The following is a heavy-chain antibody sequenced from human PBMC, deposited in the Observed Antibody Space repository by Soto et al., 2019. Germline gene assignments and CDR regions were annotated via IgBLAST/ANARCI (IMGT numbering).Heavy chain of an antibody. CDR2: INAGNGNT. D-gene: IGHD4-17*01. CDR3: ASSRGDVTTNPEYFQH. CDR1: GYTFTSYA. Sequence: ASVKVSCKASGYTFTSYAMHWVRQAPGQRLEWMGWINAGNGNTKYSQKFQGRVTITRDTSASTAYMELSSLRSEDTAVYYCASSRGDVTTNPEYFQHWGQGTLVTVSS. J-gene: IGHJ1*01. V-gene: IGHV1-3*01.